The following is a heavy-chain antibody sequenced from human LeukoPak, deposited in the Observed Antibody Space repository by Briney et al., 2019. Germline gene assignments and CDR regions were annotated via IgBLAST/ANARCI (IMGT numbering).Heavy chain of an antibody. D-gene: IGHD2-15*01. V-gene: IGHV4-31*03. CDR1: GGSISSGGYY. CDR2: IYYSGST. Sequence: ASETLSLTCTVSGGSISSGGYYWSWIRQHPGKGLEWIGYIYYSGSTYYNPSLKSRVTISVDTSKNQFSLKLSSVTAADTAVYYCARDQRYCSGGSCYSDYYYGMDVWGQGTTVTVSS. J-gene: IGHJ6*02. CDR3: ARDQRYCSGGSCYSDYYYGMDV.